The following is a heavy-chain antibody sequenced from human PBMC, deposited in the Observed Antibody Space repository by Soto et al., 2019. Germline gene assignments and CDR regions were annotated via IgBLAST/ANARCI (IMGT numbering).Heavy chain of an antibody. CDR1: GFTFTSSA. CDR2: IVVGSGNT. V-gene: IGHV1-58*01. D-gene: IGHD3-22*01. J-gene: IGHJ6*04. CDR3: AADGAYYYDSSGFTGDYGREV. Sequence: GASVNVSCKASGFTFTSSAVQWVRQARGQRLEWIGWIVVGSGNTNYAQKFQERVTITREMSTSTAYMELSSLRSEDTAVYYCAADGAYYYDSSGFTGDYGREVWGNGNTVIVSS.